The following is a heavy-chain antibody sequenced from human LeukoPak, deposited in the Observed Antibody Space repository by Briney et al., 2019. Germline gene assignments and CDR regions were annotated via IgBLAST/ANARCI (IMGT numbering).Heavy chain of an antibody. CDR2: IHTNGGT. J-gene: IGHJ4*02. Sequence: SETLSLTCTVSGASITSFYYNWIRQSAGKGLEWIGRIHTNGGTDYRPSLNSRVTMSVDTSKKQISLKLTSVTAADTAVYFCSRGGGYGDYWGQGILVAVSS. V-gene: IGHV4-4*07. D-gene: IGHD5-12*01. CDR1: GASITSFY. CDR3: SRGGGYGDY.